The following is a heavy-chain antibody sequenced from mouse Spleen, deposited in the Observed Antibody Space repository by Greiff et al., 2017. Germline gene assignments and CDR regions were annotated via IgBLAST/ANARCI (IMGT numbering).Heavy chain of an antibody. J-gene: IGHJ3*01. CDR1: GFTFSSYA. CDR2: ISSGGGNT. Sequence: EVMLVESGGGLVKLGGSLKLSCAASGFTFSSYAMSWVRQTPEKRLEWVATISSGGGNTYYPDSVKGRFTISRDNAKNTLYLQMSSLKSEDTAMYYCARDYYYGSSFLAYWGQGTLVTVSA. V-gene: IGHV5-9*01. CDR3: ARDYYYGSSFLAY. D-gene: IGHD1-1*01.